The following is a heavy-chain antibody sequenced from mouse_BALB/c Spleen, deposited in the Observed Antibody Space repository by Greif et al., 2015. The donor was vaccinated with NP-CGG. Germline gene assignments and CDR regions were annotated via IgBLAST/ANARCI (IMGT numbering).Heavy chain of an antibody. J-gene: IGHJ3*01. Sequence: EVQGVESGAELVKPGASVKLSCTASGFNIKDTYMHWVKQRPEQGLEWIGRIDPANGNTKYDPKFQGKATITADTSSNTASLQLSSLTSEDTAVYYCASEDYDVWFAYWGQGTLVTVSA. V-gene: IGHV14-3*02. CDR2: IDPANGNT. CDR1: GFNIKDTY. D-gene: IGHD2-4*01. CDR3: ASEDYDVWFAY.